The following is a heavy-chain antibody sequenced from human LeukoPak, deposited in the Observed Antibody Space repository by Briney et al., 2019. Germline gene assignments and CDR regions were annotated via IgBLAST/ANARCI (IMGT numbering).Heavy chain of an antibody. J-gene: IGHJ6*02. CDR1: GYTFTSYA. V-gene: IGHV7-4-1*02. Sequence: ASVKVSCKASGYTFTSYAMNWVRQAPGQGLEWMGWINSNTGNPTYAQGFTGRFVFSLDTSVSTAYLQISSLKAEDTAVYYCARMEWFGELSPKLVDGMDVWGQGTTVTVSS. CDR2: INSNTGNP. D-gene: IGHD3-10*01. CDR3: ARMEWFGELSPKLVDGMDV.